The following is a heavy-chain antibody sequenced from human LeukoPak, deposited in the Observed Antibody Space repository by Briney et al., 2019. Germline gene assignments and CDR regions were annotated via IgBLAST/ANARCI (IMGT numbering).Heavy chain of an antibody. D-gene: IGHD2-2*01. CDR2: ISGSGGST. CDR1: GGSISSSSYY. CDR3: AKDPVYCSSTSCFGQQLALFDY. V-gene: IGHV3-23*01. J-gene: IGHJ4*02. Sequence: ETLSLTCTVSGGSISSSSYYWGWIRQAPGKGLEWVSAISGSGGSTYYADSVKGRFTISRDNSKNTLYLQMNSLRAEDTAVYYCAKDPVYCSSTSCFGQQLALFDYWGQGTLVTVSS.